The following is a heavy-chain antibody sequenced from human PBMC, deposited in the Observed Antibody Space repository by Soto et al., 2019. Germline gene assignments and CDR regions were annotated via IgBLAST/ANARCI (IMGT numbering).Heavy chain of an antibody. J-gene: IGHJ6*02. Sequence: GESLKISCQGSGYSFASYWICWVLQMPGKDLEWMGIIYPGDSDTRYSPSFQGQVTISADKSHRTAYLQWTSLKASDTALYYCARTRSFTLGFYYDGMDVWGQGTTVTVSS. CDR2: IYPGDSDT. CDR1: GYSFASYW. CDR3: ARTRSFTLGFYYDGMDV. D-gene: IGHD6-6*01. V-gene: IGHV5-51*01.